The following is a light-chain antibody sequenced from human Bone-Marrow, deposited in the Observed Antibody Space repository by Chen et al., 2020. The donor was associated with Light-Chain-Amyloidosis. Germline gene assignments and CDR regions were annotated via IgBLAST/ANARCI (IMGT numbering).Light chain of an antibody. CDR3: HQYGSYPVT. J-gene: IGKJ2*01. Sequence: EVVLTHSPAFLSVSPGERVTLSCRASQGVSSDYLTWYQQKSGQAPRLLAYGASSTATGIPGRFSGSGSGTDFSLTISRLEPEDFAVYYYHQYGSYPVTFGQGTKLDSK. CDR2: GAS. V-gene: IGKV3-20*01. CDR1: QGVSSDY.